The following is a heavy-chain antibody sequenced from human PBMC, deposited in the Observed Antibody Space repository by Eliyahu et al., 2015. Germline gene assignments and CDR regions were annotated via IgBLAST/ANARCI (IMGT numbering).Heavy chain of an antibody. D-gene: IGHD1-26*01. Sequence: QLXLQESGPGLVXPSETLSLXCTVPGXSISSTSYXWGWXRQPPGKXLEWIGSIYYSGSTYYNPSLKSRVTISVDTSKNQVSLKLSSVTAADTAVYYCARHGRDSFFQHWGQGTLVTVSS. V-gene: IGHV4-39*01. J-gene: IGHJ1*01. CDR3: ARHGRDSFFQH. CDR1: GXSISSTSYX. CDR2: IYYSGST.